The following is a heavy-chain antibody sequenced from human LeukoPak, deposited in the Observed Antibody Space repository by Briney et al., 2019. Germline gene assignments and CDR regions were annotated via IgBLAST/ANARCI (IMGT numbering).Heavy chain of an antibody. CDR2: IIPIFGTA. D-gene: IGHD3-10*01. CDR1: GGTFSSYA. J-gene: IGHJ4*02. Sequence: SVKVSCKASGGTFSSYAISWVRQAPGQGLEWMGGIIPIFGTANYAQKFQGRVTITADESTSTAYMELSSLRSEDTAVYYCASDVEDGSGSFVYYFDYWDQGTLVTVSS. CDR3: ASDVEDGSGSFVYYFDY. V-gene: IGHV1-69*13.